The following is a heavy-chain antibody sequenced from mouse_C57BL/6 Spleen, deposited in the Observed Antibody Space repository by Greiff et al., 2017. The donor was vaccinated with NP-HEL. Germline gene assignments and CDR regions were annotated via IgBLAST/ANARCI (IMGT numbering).Heavy chain of an antibody. V-gene: IGHV1-55*01. CDR1: GYTFTSYW. Sequence: QVQLQQPGAELVKLGASVKMSCKASGYTFTSYWITWVKQRPGQGLEWIGDIYPGSGSTNYNEKFKSKATLTVDTSSSTAYMQLSSLTSEDSAVYYCARLVYYDYDGGDFDYWGQGTTLTVSS. D-gene: IGHD2-4*01. CDR2: IYPGSGST. J-gene: IGHJ2*01. CDR3: ARLVYYDYDGGDFDY.